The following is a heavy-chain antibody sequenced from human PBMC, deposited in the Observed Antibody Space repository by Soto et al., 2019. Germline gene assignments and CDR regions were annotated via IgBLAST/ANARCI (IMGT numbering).Heavy chain of an antibody. J-gene: IGHJ4*02. CDR3: ATELSEYCGGDCYAFDY. CDR1: GGSISSYY. D-gene: IGHD2-21*02. V-gene: IGHV4-4*07. CDR2: IYTSGST. Sequence: PSGSLSLSCAVSGGSISSYYWSWIRQPAGKGLEWIGRIYTSGSTNYNPSLKSRVTMSVDTSKNQFSLKLSSVTAADTAVYYCATELSEYCGGDCYAFDYWGQGTLVTVSS.